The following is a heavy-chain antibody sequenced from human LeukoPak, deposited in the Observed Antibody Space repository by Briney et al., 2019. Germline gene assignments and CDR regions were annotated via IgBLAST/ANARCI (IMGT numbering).Heavy chain of an antibody. V-gene: IGHV3-30*02. CDR1: GFTFSSYG. J-gene: IGHJ6*03. CDR2: IQYDGSNE. Sequence: GGSLRLSCAASGFTFSSYGMHWVRQVPGKGLEWVAYIQYDGSNEQFADSVKGRFSISRDSSKNILYLQVNSLRAEDTAVYYCAKDRCSNGIGCYYYYMDVWGKGTTVTISS. D-gene: IGHD2-8*01. CDR3: AKDRCSNGIGCYYYYMDV.